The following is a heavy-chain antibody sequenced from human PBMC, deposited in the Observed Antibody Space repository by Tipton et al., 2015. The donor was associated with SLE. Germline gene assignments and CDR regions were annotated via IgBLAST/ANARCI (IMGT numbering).Heavy chain of an antibody. V-gene: IGHV4-39*07. D-gene: IGHD5-12*01. CDR1: GNSISSGNHY. Sequence: TLSLTCTVSGNSISSGNHYWGWVRQPPGKRLEWIGSIYYSGNTYYNPSLKSRLSISADTSKSQFSLELTSVTAADTAVYYCGRQWGTGGYDPYFDYWGQGTLVTVSS. CDR3: GRQWGTGGYDPYFDY. J-gene: IGHJ4*02. CDR2: IYYSGNT.